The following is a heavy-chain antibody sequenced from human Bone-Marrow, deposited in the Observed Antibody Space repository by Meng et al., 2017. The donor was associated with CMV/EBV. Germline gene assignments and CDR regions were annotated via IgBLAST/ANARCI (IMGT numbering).Heavy chain of an antibody. D-gene: IGHD7-27*01. CDR3: ARDKDWGPDY. V-gene: IGHV1-2*02. Sequence: ASVKVSCKASGYSFTDHYFHWVRQAPGQGLEWMGWIYPNSGGTHYAQNFHGRLTVTTDTSISTGYMELSSLGSDDTAVYYCARDKDWGPDYWGQGTLVTVSS. J-gene: IGHJ4*02. CDR2: IYPNSGGT. CDR1: GYSFTDHY.